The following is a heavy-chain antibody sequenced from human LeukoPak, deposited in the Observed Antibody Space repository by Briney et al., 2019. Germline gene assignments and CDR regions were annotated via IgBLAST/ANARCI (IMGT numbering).Heavy chain of an antibody. CDR3: ARGVGDYVWGSYRYTLLGYFDY. D-gene: IGHD3-16*02. CDR1: GGSFSGYY. CDR2: INHSGST. Sequence: SETLSLTCAVYGGSFSGYYWSWIRQPPGKGLEWIGEINHSGSTNYNPSLKNRVTISVDTSKNQFSLKLSSVTAADTAVYYCARGVGDYVWGSYRYTLLGYFDYWGQGTLVTVSS. J-gene: IGHJ4*02. V-gene: IGHV4-34*01.